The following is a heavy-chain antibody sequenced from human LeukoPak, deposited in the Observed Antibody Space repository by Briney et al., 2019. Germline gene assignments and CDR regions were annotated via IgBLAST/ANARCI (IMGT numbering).Heavy chain of an antibody. CDR1: GFTFSSYS. Sequence: PGGSLRLSCAASGFTFSSYSMNWVRQAPGKGLEWVSYISSSSSTIYYADSVKGRFTISRDNAKNSLYLQMNSLRAEDTAVYYCARGDSYYYDSSGYSDYWGQGTLVTVSS. V-gene: IGHV3-48*01. CDR3: ARGDSYYYDSSGYSDY. CDR2: ISSSSSTI. D-gene: IGHD3-22*01. J-gene: IGHJ4*02.